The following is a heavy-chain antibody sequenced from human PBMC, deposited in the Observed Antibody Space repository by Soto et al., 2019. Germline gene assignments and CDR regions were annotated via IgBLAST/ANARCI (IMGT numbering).Heavy chain of an antibody. CDR1: GYTFSGYY. CDR3: AGDRGDSSGYYPYYFDY. Sequence: SCKASGYTFSGYYIHWLRQAPGQGLEWMGWINPNSGGTNYAQKFQGRVTVTRDTPTSTAYMELSRLTSDDTAVYYCAGDRGDSSGYYPYYFDYWGQGTLVTVSS. V-gene: IGHV1-2*02. D-gene: IGHD3-22*01. J-gene: IGHJ4*02. CDR2: INPNSGGT.